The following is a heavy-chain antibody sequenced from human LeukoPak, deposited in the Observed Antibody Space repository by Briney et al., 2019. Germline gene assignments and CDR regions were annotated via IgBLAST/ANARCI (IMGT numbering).Heavy chain of an antibody. D-gene: IGHD4-23*01. Sequence: GGSLRPSCAASGFTFSTYWMSWVRQAPGRGLEWVANINQDGSGTYYVDSVKGRFTISRDNGKNSLYLQMNSLRAEDAAVYYCARDYGGNSIDYWGQGTLVTVSS. CDR1: GFTFSTYW. CDR2: INQDGSGT. V-gene: IGHV3-7*05. J-gene: IGHJ4*02. CDR3: ARDYGGNSIDY.